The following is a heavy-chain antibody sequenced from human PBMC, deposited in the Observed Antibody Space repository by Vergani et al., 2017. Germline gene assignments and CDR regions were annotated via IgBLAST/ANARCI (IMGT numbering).Heavy chain of an antibody. D-gene: IGHD3-3*01. V-gene: IGHV3-21*01. J-gene: IGHJ6*03. Sequence: EVQLVESGGGLVKPGESLRLACAASGFTFRSYSVNWVRQTPGKGLEGVASISRSSYYISYTDSVKGRFTISRDNAEISLYLQLHSLRDEDTAVYYCARGDQSYDDFLSCLPTYFMDVWGKGTTVTVSS. CDR2: ISRSSYYI. CDR1: GFTFRSYS. CDR3: ARGDQSYDDFLSCLPTYFMDV.